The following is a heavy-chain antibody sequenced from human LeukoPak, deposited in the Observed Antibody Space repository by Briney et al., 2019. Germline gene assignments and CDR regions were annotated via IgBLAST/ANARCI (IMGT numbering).Heavy chain of an antibody. D-gene: IGHD3-22*01. Sequence: GGSLRLFCAASGFTFSIYAMSWVRQAPGKGLKWVSSITSRGESTWYVDSVKGRFTITRDNSENTLYLQMHSLRAEDTAVYYCARDRPNYYGSDGHYYRRDGDYWGRGTLVSVSS. V-gene: IGHV3-23*01. CDR2: ITSRGEST. J-gene: IGHJ4*02. CDR3: ARDRPNYYGSDGHYYRRDGDY. CDR1: GFTFSIYA.